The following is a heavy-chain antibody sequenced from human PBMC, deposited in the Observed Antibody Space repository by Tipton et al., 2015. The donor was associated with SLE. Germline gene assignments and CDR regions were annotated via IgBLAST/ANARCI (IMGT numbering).Heavy chain of an antibody. CDR1: GFTFSSYG. V-gene: IGHV3-33*01. CDR3: ARDTYYDFWSGYRSYYYYMDV. Sequence: SLRLSCAASGFTFSSYGMHWVRQAPGKGLEWVAVIWYDGSNKYHADSVKGRFTISRDNSKNTLYLQMNSLRAEDTAVYYCARDTYYDFWSGYRSYYYYMDVWGKGTTVTVSS. D-gene: IGHD3-3*01. J-gene: IGHJ6*03. CDR2: IWYDGSNK.